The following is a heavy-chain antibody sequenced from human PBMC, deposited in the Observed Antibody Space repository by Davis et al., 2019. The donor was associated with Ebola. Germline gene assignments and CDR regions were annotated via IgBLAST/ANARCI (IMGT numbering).Heavy chain of an antibody. CDR1: GYSFTSYW. J-gene: IGHJ5*02. Sequence: GESLKISCKGSGYSFTSYWIAWVRQMPGKGLECMGIIYPGDSETRYSPSFQGQVTISADKSITTAYLQWSSLKASDTAMYYCARQNDYGDYGGWFDPWGQGTLVTVSS. CDR2: IYPGDSET. D-gene: IGHD4-17*01. V-gene: IGHV5-51*01. CDR3: ARQNDYGDYGGWFDP.